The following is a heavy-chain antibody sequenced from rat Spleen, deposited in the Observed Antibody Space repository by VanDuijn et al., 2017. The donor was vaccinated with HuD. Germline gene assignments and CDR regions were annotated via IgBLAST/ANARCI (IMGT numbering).Heavy chain of an antibody. CDR3: ARSDGTHYYLPFAY. V-gene: IGHV3-1*01. CDR2: INYSGFT. D-gene: IGHD1-12*02. J-gene: IGHJ3*01. Sequence: EVQLQESGPGLVKPSQSLSLTCSVTDYSITSDYWGWVRKFPGNKMEWIGHINYSGFTSYNPSLKSRVSITRDTSKNQFFLQVNSVSTEDTATYYCARSDGTHYYLPFAYWGQGTLVTVSS. CDR1: DYSITSDY.